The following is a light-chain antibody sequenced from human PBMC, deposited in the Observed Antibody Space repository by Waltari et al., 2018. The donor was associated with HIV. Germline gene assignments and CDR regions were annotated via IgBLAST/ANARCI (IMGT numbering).Light chain of an antibody. CDR3: ASWDGSLNGWV. V-gene: IGLV1-44*01. CDR1: SSNIGRDT. CDR2: NNN. Sequence: QSELTQPPSASGTPGQRVTISCSGGSSNIGRDTVNWYQHLPGTAPKLLIYNNNRRPSGVPDRFSGSKSGTSASLAISGLQSEDEADYYCASWDGSLNGWVFGGGTKLTVL. J-gene: IGLJ3*02.